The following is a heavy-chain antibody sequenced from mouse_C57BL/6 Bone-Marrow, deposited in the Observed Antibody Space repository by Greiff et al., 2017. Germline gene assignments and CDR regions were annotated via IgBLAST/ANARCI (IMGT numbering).Heavy chain of an antibody. Sequence: EVQLQQSGAELVRPGASVKLSCTASGFNIKDDYMHWVKPRPEQGLEWIGWIDPENGDTEYASKFQGKATITADTSSNTADLQLSILTSEDTAVYYCTTGYGISYAMDYWGQGTSVTGSS. CDR3: TTGYGISYAMDY. V-gene: IGHV14-4*01. J-gene: IGHJ4*01. CDR2: IDPENGDT. D-gene: IGHD1-1*01. CDR1: GFNIKDDY.